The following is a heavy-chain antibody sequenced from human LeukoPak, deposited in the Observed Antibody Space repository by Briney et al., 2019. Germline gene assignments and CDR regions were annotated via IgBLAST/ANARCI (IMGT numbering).Heavy chain of an antibody. J-gene: IGHJ3*01. CDR3: GRDQQEWVVRAFDV. Sequence: ASVKVSCKHTLGTFRNYAISWVRQAPGQGLEWMGRIVPIYGITDYAQRFQGRVTITADKSTNTAYMEVSSLKSEDTAVYYGGRDQQEWVVRAFDVGGQGTMVTVSS. V-gene: IGHV1-69*04. CDR2: IVPIYGIT. CDR1: LGTFRNYA. D-gene: IGHD3-3*01.